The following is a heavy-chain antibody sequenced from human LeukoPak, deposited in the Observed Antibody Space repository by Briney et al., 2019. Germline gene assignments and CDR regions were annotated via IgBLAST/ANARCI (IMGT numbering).Heavy chain of an antibody. CDR3: ARDHDSGWNGGQPFAF. D-gene: IGHD5-12*01. CDR2: VVPAFQTP. V-gene: IGHV1-69*05. CDR1: GGTFRTHA. J-gene: IGHJ4*02. Sequence: GASVKVSCKTSGGTFRTHAISWVRQAPGQGLEWVGGVVPAFQTPKYAQKFQGRVTITTDDSTSTAFLELSSLRSDDTAVYYCARDHDSGWNGGQPFAFWGQGTQVTVSS.